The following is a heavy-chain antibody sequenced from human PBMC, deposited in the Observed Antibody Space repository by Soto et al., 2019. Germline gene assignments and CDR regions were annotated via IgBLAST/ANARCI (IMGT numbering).Heavy chain of an antibody. CDR2: ISSSGSTI. D-gene: IGHD6-19*01. Sequence: GGSLRLSCAASGFTFSDYYMSWIRQAPGKGLEWVSYISSSGSTIYYADSVKGRFTISRDNAKNSLYLQMNSLRAEDTAVYYCAGTPRSGWWGVYYFDYWGQGTLVTVSS. V-gene: IGHV3-11*01. CDR3: AGTPRSGWWGVYYFDY. CDR1: GFTFSDYY. J-gene: IGHJ4*02.